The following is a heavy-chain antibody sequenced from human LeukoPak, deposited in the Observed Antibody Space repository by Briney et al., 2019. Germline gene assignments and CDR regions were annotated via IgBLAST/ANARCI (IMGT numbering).Heavy chain of an antibody. V-gene: IGHV3-21*01. CDR1: GFTFDDYA. Sequence: PGGSLRLSCAASGFTFDDYAMHWVRQAPGKGLEWVSSISSSSSYIYYADSVKGRFTISRDNAKNSLYLQMNSLRAEDTAVYYCARAPIAAAGKTTPFDYWGQGTLVTVSS. J-gene: IGHJ4*02. CDR3: ARAPIAAAGKTTPFDY. CDR2: ISSSSSYI. D-gene: IGHD6-13*01.